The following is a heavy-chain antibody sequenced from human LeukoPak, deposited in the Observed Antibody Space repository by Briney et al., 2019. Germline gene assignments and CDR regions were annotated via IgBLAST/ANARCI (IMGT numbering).Heavy chain of an antibody. CDR3: ARLTYSSSWYPLDY. CDR2: ITGNGGST. D-gene: IGHD6-13*01. Sequence: GGSLRLSCAAYGFGFGYYDMHWVRQAPGKGLKWVSTITGNGGSTYYADSVKGRFTVSRDSSKSSLYLQMNSLSADDTAIYYCARLTYSSSWYPLDYWGQGTLVSVSS. V-gene: IGHV3-23*01. CDR1: GFGFGYYD. J-gene: IGHJ4*02.